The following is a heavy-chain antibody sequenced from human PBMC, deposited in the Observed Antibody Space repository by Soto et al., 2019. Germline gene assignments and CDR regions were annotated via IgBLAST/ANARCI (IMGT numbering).Heavy chain of an antibody. CDR3: ARGYNDFWSGYLTWFDP. CDR1: GGSMSSYY. Sequence: PSETLSLTCTVSGGSMSSYYWSWIRQPPGKGLEWIGYIYYSGSTNYNPSLKSRVTISVDTSKNQFSLKLSSLTAADTAVYYCARGYNDFWSGYLTWFDPWGQGTLVTVS. V-gene: IGHV4-59*01. D-gene: IGHD3-3*01. CDR2: IYYSGST. J-gene: IGHJ5*02.